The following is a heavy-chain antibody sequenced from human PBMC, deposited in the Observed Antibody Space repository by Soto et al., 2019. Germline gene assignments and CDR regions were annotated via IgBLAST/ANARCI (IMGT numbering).Heavy chain of an antibody. D-gene: IGHD2-2*01. Sequence: SETLSLTCAVSGCSISSGGYSWSWIRQPPGKGPEWIGYIYHSGSTYYNPSLKSRVTISVDRSKNQFSLKLSSVTAADTAVYYCARVPDRWGQGTLVTVSS. CDR1: GCSISSGGYS. CDR2: IYHSGST. CDR3: ARVPDR. J-gene: IGHJ5*02. V-gene: IGHV4-30-2*01.